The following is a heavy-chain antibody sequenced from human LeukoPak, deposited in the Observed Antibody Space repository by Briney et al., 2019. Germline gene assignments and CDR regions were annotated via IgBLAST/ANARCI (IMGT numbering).Heavy chain of an antibody. Sequence: GGSLRLSCAASGFTFSSYAMSWVRQAPGKGPEWVSTISGSGGSTYYADSVKGRFTISRANSKNTLYLLMNSLRAEDTAVYYCARPDPPLILEWPAPYFDYWGQGTLVTVSS. CDR3: ARPDPPLILEWPAPYFDY. J-gene: IGHJ4*02. CDR1: GFTFSSYA. V-gene: IGHV3-23*01. CDR2: ISGSGGST. D-gene: IGHD3-3*01.